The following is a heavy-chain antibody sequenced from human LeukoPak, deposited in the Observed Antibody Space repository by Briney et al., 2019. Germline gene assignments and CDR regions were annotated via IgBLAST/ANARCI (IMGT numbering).Heavy chain of an antibody. V-gene: IGHV1-18*01. CDR1: GYTFTSYG. D-gene: IGHD5-18*01. CDR3: AAVGRIQLWSWEGHDAFDI. CDR2: ISAYNGNT. J-gene: IGHJ3*02. Sequence: ASVKVSCKASGYTFTSYGISWVRQAPGQGLELMGWISAYNGNTNYAQKFQERVTITRDMSTSTAYMELSSLRSEDTAVYYCAAVGRIQLWSWEGHDAFDIWGQGTMVTVSS.